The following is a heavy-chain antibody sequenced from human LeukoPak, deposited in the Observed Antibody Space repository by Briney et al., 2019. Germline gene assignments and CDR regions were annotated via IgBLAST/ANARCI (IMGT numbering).Heavy chain of an antibody. CDR2: MNPNSGNT. CDR3: AREKTTTDAFDI. Sequence: GASVKVSCTASGYTFTSYDINWVRQATGQGLEWMGWMNPNSGNTGYAQKFQGRVTITRNTSISTAYMELSSLRSEDTAVYYCAREKTTTDAFDIWGQGTMVTVSS. CDR1: GYTFTSYD. V-gene: IGHV1-8*03. D-gene: IGHD4-17*01. J-gene: IGHJ3*02.